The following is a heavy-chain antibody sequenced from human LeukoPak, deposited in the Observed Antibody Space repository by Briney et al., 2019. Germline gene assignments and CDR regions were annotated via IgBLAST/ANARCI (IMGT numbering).Heavy chain of an antibody. D-gene: IGHD3-10*01. CDR3: ARGVTMVRGVIITGFDY. V-gene: IGHV5-51*01. CDR1: GYSLTSYW. Sequence: GESLKISCKGSGYSLTSYWIGWVRQMPGKGLEWMGIIYPGDSDTRYSPSFQGQVTISADKSISTAYLQWSSLKASDTAMYYCARGVTMVRGVIITGFDYWGQGTLVTVSS. J-gene: IGHJ4*02. CDR2: IYPGDSDT.